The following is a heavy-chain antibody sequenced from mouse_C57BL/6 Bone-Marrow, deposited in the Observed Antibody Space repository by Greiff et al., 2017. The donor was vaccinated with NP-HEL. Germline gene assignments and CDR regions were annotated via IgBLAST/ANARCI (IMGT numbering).Heavy chain of an antibody. CDR2: IYPGDGDT. CDR1: GYAFSSSW. CDR3: ARWILLDCFAY. J-gene: IGHJ3*01. D-gene: IGHD2-4*01. V-gene: IGHV1-82*01. Sequence: QVQLQQSGPELVKPGASVKISCKASGYAFSSSWMNWVKQRPGKGLEWIGRIYPGDGDTNYNGKFKGKATLTADKSSSTAYMQLSSLTSEDSAVYFCARWILLDCFAYWGQGTLVTVSA.